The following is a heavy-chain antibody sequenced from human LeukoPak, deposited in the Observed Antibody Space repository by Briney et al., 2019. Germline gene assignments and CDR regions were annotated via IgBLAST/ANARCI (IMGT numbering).Heavy chain of an antibody. CDR3: ARGMGSSRSSIDY. CDR2: ISSSSTYI. J-gene: IGHJ4*02. Sequence: GGSLRLSCAASGFSFSSFSMKWVRQAPGEGLEWVSSISSSSTYIYYADSLKGRFTISRDNAKNSLYLQMNSLRAEDTAVYYCARGMGSSRSSIDYWGQGTVVTVSS. V-gene: IGHV3-21*01. CDR1: GFSFSSFS. D-gene: IGHD1-26*01.